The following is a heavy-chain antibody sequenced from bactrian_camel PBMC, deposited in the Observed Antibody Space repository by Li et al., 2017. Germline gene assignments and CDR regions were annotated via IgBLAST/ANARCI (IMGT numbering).Heavy chain of an antibody. CDR1: GYVDDIMC. CDR2: IDNDGNT. V-gene: IGHV3S53*01. Sequence: HVQLVESGGDSVQAGGSLRLSCVASGYVDDIMCMAWFRQEPGTGREGVAAIDNDGNTNYEDSVKGRFTISRDNAKNTFSLQLNSLKTEDTAIYYCVKRDWVPEYWGQGTQVTVS. J-gene: IGHJ4*01. D-gene: IGHD1*01. CDR3: VKRDWVPEY.